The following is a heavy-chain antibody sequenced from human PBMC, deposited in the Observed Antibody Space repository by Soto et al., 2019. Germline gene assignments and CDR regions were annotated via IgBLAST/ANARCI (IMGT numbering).Heavy chain of an antibody. D-gene: IGHD3-3*01. CDR2: INHSGST. V-gene: IGHV4-34*01. Sequence: TSETLSLTCAVYGGSFSGYYWSWIRQPPGKGLEWIGEINHSGSTNYNPSLKSRVTISVDTSKNQFSLKLSSVTAADTAVYYCARGRPYYDFWSGYQLYYYMDVWGKGTTVTVSS. CDR1: GGSFSGYY. J-gene: IGHJ6*03. CDR3: ARGRPYYDFWSGYQLYYYMDV.